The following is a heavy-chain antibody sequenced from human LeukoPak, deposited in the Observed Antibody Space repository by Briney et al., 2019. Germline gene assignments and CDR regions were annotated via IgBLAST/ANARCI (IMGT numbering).Heavy chain of an antibody. J-gene: IGHJ4*02. D-gene: IGHD5-24*01. CDR2: INHSGST. Sequence: SETLSLDSAVYGGSFSGYYWSWIRPPPGKGLEWIGEINHSGSTNYNPSLKSRITITPDTSKNQFSLQLNSVTPEDTAVYYCAREAEITRFDYWGQGTLVTVSS. CDR3: AREAEITRFDY. CDR1: GGSFSGYY. V-gene: IGHV4-34*01.